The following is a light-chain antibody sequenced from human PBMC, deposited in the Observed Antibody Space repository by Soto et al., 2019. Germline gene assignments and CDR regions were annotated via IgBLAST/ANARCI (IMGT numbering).Light chain of an antibody. Sequence: DVQMTQSPSSLSASVGDKVTITCRASQSISTYLNWYQQKPGKAPKLLIYAASSLQSGVPSRFSGTRSGTDFTLAINSLQTEDFATYYCQQTYNLPRTFGQGTKLEIK. CDR1: QSISTY. J-gene: IGKJ2*01. CDR3: QQTYNLPRT. CDR2: AAS. V-gene: IGKV1-39*01.